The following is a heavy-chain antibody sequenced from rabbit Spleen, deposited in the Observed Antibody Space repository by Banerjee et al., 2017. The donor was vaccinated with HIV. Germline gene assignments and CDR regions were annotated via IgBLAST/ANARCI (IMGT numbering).Heavy chain of an antibody. J-gene: IGHJ6*01. CDR3: ARDTSSSFSSYGMDL. Sequence: QQLVESGGGLVKPGASLTLTCKASGFSFSSGYYMCWVRQAPGKGLEWIGCIGTGSGSTWYASWAKGRFTISKTSSTTVTLQMTSLTVADTATYFCARDTSSSFSSYGMDLWGPGTLVTVS. D-gene: IGHD1-1*01. CDR2: IGTGSGST. V-gene: IGHV1S40*01. CDR1: GFSFSSGYY.